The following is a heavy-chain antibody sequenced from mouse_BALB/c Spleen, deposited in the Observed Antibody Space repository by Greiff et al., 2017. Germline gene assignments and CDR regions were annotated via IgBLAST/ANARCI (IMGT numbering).Heavy chain of an antibody. CDR3: ARMGLGAMDY. D-gene: IGHD2-4*01. CDR1: GFTFSSFG. V-gene: IGHV5-17*02. CDR2: ISSGSSTI. Sequence: EVQLVESGGGLVQPGGSRKLSCAASGFTFSSFGMHWVRQAPEKGLEWVAYISSGSSTIYYADTVKGRFTISRDNPKNTLFLQMTSLRSEDTAMYYCARMGLGAMDYWGQGTSVTVSS. J-gene: IGHJ4*01.